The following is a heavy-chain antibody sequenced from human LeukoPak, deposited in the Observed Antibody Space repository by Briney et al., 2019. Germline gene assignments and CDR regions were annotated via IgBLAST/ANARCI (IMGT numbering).Heavy chain of an antibody. Sequence: PSETLSLTCTVSGGSISRGSYYWSWIRQPPGKGLEWIGYIYYSGSTNYNPSLKSRVTISVDTSKNQFSLKLSSVTAADTAVYYCARDPYSSGWYYFDYWGQGTLVTVSS. J-gene: IGHJ4*02. CDR1: GGSISRGSYY. V-gene: IGHV4-61*01. CDR3: ARDPYSSGWYYFDY. CDR2: IYYSGST. D-gene: IGHD6-19*01.